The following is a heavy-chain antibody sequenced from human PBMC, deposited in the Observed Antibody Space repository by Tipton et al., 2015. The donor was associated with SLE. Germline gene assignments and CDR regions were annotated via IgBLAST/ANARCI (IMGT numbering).Heavy chain of an antibody. CDR1: GGSSSEYY. J-gene: IGHJ6*03. CDR3: ARLKGRLELPGYHYYMDV. V-gene: IGHV4-34*01. D-gene: IGHD1-7*01. CDR2: IYHSGST. Sequence: TLSLTCAVYGGSSSEYYWNWIRQPPGKGLEWIGTIYHSGSTYYNPSLKSRVTISVDTSKNQFSLKLRSVTAADTAVYYCARLKGRLELPGYHYYMDVWGKGTTVTVSS.